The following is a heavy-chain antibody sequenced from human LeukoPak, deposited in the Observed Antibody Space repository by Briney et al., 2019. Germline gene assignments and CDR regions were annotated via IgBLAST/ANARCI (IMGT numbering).Heavy chain of an antibody. V-gene: IGHV3-30*02. D-gene: IGHD1-26*01. CDR1: GFNFISYG. Sequence: GGSLRLSCAASGFNFISYGMQWVRQAPGKGLDWVAFIRYDGSNKYYTDSVKGRFTISRDNSKNTVYLQMNSLRTEDTAVYYCAKDRGTAGAIDYWGQGTLVTVSS. CDR2: IRYDGSNK. J-gene: IGHJ4*02. CDR3: AKDRGTAGAIDY.